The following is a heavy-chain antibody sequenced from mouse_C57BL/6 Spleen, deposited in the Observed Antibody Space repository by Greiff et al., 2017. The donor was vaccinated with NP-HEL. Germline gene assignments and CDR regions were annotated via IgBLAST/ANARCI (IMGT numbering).Heavy chain of an antibody. CDR1: GFSLSTSGMG. J-gene: IGHJ1*03. D-gene: IGHD1-1*01. CDR3: ARRAGGYYGSSLWYFDV. Sequence: QVTLKVSGPGILQSSQTLSLTCSFSGFSLSTSGMGVSWIRQPTGKGLEWLAHIYWDDDKRTHQFLKSRPTISTDTSRNQVIHKSTSEDTADTATYYWARRAGGYYGSSLWYFDVWGTGTTVTVSS. CDR2: IYWDDDK. V-gene: IGHV8-12*01.